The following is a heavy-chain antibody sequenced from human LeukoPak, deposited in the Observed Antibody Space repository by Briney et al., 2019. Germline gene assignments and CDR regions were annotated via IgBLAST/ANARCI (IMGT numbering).Heavy chain of an antibody. CDR2: ISAYNDNT. CDR3: ARYEGYYDSSGLDY. J-gene: IGHJ4*02. CDR1: GYTYNTYG. D-gene: IGHD3-22*01. Sequence: GASVKVSCKASGYTYNTYGISWVRQAPGQGLEWMGWISAYNDNTNYAQKLQGRVTMTTETSTSTAYMELRSLISDDTALYYCARYEGYYDSSGLDYWGQGTLVTVSS. V-gene: IGHV1-18*01.